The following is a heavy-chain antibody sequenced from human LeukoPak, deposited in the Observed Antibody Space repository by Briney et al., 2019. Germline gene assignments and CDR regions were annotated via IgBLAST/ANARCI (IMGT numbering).Heavy chain of an antibody. Sequence: GGSLRLSCAASAFTFSDYDMSWIRQAPGKGLELVSYISSSGTYTNNADSVKGRFTISRDNAKNSLYLQMNSLRAEDTAVYYCARDSDGGYFDYWGQGTLVTVSS. CDR2: ISSSGTYT. CDR3: ARDSDGGYFDY. V-gene: IGHV3-11*05. D-gene: IGHD3-10*01. CDR1: AFTFSDYD. J-gene: IGHJ4*02.